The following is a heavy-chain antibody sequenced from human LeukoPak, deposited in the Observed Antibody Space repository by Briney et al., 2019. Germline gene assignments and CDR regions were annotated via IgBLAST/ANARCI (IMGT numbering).Heavy chain of an antibody. D-gene: IGHD1-26*01. CDR3: AKEMASGSYVDY. CDR2: IYSGGST. CDR1: GFTVSSNY. V-gene: IGHV3-66*01. Sequence: GGSLRLSCAASGFTVSSNYMSWVRQAPGKGLEWVSVIYSGGSTYYADSVKGRFTISRDNSKNTLYLQMNSLRAEDTAVYYCAKEMASGSYVDYWGQGTLVTVSS. J-gene: IGHJ4*02.